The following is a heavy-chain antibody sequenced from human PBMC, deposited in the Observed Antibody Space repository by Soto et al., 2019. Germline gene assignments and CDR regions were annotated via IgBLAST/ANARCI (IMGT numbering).Heavy chain of an antibody. CDR2: IYHSGRT. D-gene: IGHD3-10*01. CDR3: ARQRTPVATLHYGHC. Sequence: GRHDLKWNNQPPGKGLEWIGSIYHSGRTYYNPSLKSRVSISIATSKNQFSLKLSSVTAADTALYYCARQRTPVATLHYGHCWGEGPLFT. V-gene: IGHV4-39*01. CDR1: GRHD. J-gene: IGHJ4*02.